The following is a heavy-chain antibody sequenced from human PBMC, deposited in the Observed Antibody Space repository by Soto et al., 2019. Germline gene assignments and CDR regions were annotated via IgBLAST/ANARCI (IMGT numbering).Heavy chain of an antibody. CDR2: INPDNGNT. CDR3: ARGIATGQLDP. D-gene: IGHD2-15*01. J-gene: IGHJ5*02. Sequence: ASVKVSCKASGYTFTRCTMNCVRQAPGQRLEWMGWINPDNGNTKSSQKFQDRVIITRDTSASTAYMDLSSLRSEDTAVYYCARGIATGQLDPWGQGTLVTVSS. V-gene: IGHV1-3*01. CDR1: GYTFTRCT.